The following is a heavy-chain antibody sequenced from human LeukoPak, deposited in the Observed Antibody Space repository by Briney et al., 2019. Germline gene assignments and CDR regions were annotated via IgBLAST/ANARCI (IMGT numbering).Heavy chain of an antibody. J-gene: IGHJ6*02. CDR3: ATRGYPGEHYGMDV. D-gene: IGHD7-27*01. V-gene: IGHV1-69*04. CDR2: IIPIFGIA. CDR1: GGTFSSYA. Sequence: GSSVKVSCKASGGTFSSYAISWVRQAPGQGLEWMGRIIPIFGIANYAQKFQSRVTITADKSTSTAYMELSSLRSEDTAVYYCATRGYPGEHYGMDVWGQGTTVTVSS.